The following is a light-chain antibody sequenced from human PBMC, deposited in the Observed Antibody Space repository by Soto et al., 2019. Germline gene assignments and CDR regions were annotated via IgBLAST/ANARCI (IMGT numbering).Light chain of an antibody. CDR1: SSNIGAYT. J-gene: IGLJ2*01. Sequence: QAVVTQPPSASGTPGQRVTISCSGSSSNIGAYTVHWYQQFPGAAPKLLIYSTDHRPSGVPDRFSGSKSGTSASLAISGLRSEDAAHYFCATWDDSLNGPLFGGGTKVTVL. V-gene: IGLV1-44*01. CDR3: ATWDDSLNGPL. CDR2: STD.